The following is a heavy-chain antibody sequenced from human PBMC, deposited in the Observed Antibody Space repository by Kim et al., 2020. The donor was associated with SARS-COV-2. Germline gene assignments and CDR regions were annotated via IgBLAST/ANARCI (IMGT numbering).Heavy chain of an antibody. CDR3: ATLGGNTQRGCSWFDL. CDR2: SNHNGGA. D-gene: IGHD1-26*01. J-gene: IGHJ5*02. V-gene: IGHV4-34*01. CDR1: GESLSSSY. Sequence: SETLSLTCAVPGESLSSSYWSWVRQPPGKGLEWVGESNHNGGANYNPSLKSRVTISVDTYKNEFSVQLTSVTAADAAVYYCATLGGNTQRGCSWFDLWG.